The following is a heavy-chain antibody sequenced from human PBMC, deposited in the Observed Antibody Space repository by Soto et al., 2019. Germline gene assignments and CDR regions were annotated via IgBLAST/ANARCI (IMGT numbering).Heavy chain of an antibody. V-gene: IGHV3-74*01. D-gene: IGHD3-10*01. CDR3: ARDFPPALTPGDDFDY. CDR1: GFTFGNYW. J-gene: IGHJ4*02. Sequence: EVQLVESGGGLVQPGGSLRLSCAASGFTFGNYWMHWVRQVPGKGLVWVSRINSDGTYTSYADFAEGRFMISRDNAKNTVYLQMNSLSAEDTAVYYCARDFPPALTPGDDFDYWGQGTLVTVSS. CDR2: INSDGTYT.